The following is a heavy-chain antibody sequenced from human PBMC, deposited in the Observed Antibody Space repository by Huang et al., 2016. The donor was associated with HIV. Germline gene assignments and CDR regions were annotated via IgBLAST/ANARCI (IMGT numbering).Heavy chain of an antibody. D-gene: IGHD3-22*01. CDR1: DGSITSSSYY. V-gene: IGHV4-39*01. CDR3: ARHFSYYDSSGYTPWDAFDI. J-gene: IGHJ3*02. Sequence: QLQLQGSGPGLVKPSETLSLTCTVSDGSITSSSYYWGWIRQPPGKGLEWVGRIYYSGSTDYHPSLKCRVTVSVDTSKNQFSLTLSSVTAADTAVYYCARHFSYYDSSGYTPWDAFDIWGQGTMVTVSS. CDR2: IYYSGST.